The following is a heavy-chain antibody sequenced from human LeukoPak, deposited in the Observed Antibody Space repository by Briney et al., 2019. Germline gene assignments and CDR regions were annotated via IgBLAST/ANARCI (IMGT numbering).Heavy chain of an antibody. Sequence: SETLSLTCTVSGDSMNEYYGSWVRQPPGKGLELIGYVFYTGRTNYRPSLKNRVTISLDTSKNQFSLRLSSVTAADTAVYYCARYGYYAYDYWGQGNLVTVSS. J-gene: IGHJ4*02. CDR3: ARYGYYAYDY. D-gene: IGHD3-3*01. CDR2: VFYTGRT. CDR1: GDSMNEYY. V-gene: IGHV4-59*01.